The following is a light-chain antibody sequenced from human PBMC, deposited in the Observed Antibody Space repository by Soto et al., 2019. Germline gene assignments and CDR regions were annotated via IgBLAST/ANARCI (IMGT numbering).Light chain of an antibody. CDR1: QDIASW. CDR3: QQADSFPLT. CDR2: SAS. Sequence: DIPLTQSPASVSASIGDRVTITCRASQDIASWLAWYQQKPGKAPNLLIYSASSLQSGVPSGFSGDGSETEFTLTISSLQPEDFATYYCQQADSFPLTFGGGTKVEL. V-gene: IGKV1-12*01. J-gene: IGKJ4*01.